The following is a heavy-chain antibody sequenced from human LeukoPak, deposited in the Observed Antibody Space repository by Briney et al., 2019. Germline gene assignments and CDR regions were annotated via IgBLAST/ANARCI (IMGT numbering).Heavy chain of an antibody. CDR1: GGSFSGYY. Sequence: SETLSLTCAVYGGSFSGYYWSWIRQPPGKGLEWIGEINHSGSTNYNPSLKSRVTISVDTSKNQFSLKLSSVTAADTAVYYCARIGLYSGYPIDYWAREPWSPSPQ. V-gene: IGHV4-34*01. CDR2: INHSGST. J-gene: IGHJ4*02. CDR3: ARIGLYSGYPIDY. D-gene: IGHD5-12*01.